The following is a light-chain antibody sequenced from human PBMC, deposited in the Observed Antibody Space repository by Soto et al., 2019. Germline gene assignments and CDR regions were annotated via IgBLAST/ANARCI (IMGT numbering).Light chain of an antibody. CDR2: EDS. J-gene: IGLJ3*02. CDR3: CSYAGPYTWV. CDR1: SSDVGGYNL. V-gene: IGLV2-23*01. Sequence: ALTQPASVSGSPGQSITIYCTGTSSDVGGYNLVSWYQHHPGKAPKVMIYEDSERPSGVSNRFSGSKSGNTASLTISGLQAEDEADYYCCSYAGPYTWVFGGGTKLTVL.